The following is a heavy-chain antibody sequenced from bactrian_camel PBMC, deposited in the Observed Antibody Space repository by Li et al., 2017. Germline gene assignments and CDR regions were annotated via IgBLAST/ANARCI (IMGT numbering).Heavy chain of an antibody. Sequence: VQLVESGGGLVQPGGSLILSCAASGSTGGVIYMNWVRQVPGMGFEWVARIATGSGNTYYADSVKGRFTISQDNAKNTVYLQMNSLKPEDTACTIVRLEVLTVTPSYLYVTLLIGARGPRSPSP. J-gene: IGHJ6*01. CDR2: IATGSGNT. D-gene: IGHD1*01. V-gene: IGHV3S40*01. CDR3: RLEVLTVTPSYLYVTLL. CDR1: GSTGGVIY.